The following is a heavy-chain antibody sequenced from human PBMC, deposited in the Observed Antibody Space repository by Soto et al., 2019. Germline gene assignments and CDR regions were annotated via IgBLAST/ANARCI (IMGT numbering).Heavy chain of an antibody. V-gene: IGHV4-34*01. CDR2: INHRGNT. J-gene: IGHJ4*02. D-gene: IGHD3-22*01. CDR3: AREWTYYYDSSATKAPYDY. Sequence: SETLSLTCAVYGGSFSGHYWSWIRQSPGKGLEWIGEINHRGNTNQNPSLKSRVTMSVDTSKNQFSLKLRSLTAADTAVYYCAREWTYYYDSSATKAPYDYWGQGTLITVSS. CDR1: GGSFSGHY.